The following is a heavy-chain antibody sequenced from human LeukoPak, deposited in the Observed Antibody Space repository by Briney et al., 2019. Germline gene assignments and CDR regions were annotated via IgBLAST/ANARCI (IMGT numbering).Heavy chain of an antibody. Sequence: ASVKVSCKASGGTFSSYAISWVRQAPGQGLEWMGGIIPSFGTANYAQKFQGRVTITADESTSTAYMELSSLRSEDTAVYYCARGRGDYYYYGMDVWGQGTTVTVSS. V-gene: IGHV1-69*13. CDR1: GGTFSSYA. CDR2: IIPSFGTA. CDR3: ARGRGDYYYYGMDV. D-gene: IGHD3-10*01. J-gene: IGHJ6*02.